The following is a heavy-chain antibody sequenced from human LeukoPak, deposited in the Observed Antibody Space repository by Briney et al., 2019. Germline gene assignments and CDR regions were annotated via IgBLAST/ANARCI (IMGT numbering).Heavy chain of an antibody. Sequence: NPSETLSLPCAVSGGSISSGGYSWSWIRQPPGKGLEWIGYIYHSGSTYYNPSLRSRVTISVDRSKNQFSLKLSSVTAADTAVYYCARVAYGDYVAFDYWGQGTLVTVSS. CDR3: ARVAYGDYVAFDY. V-gene: IGHV4-30-2*01. CDR2: IYHSGST. D-gene: IGHD4-17*01. CDR1: GGSISSGGYS. J-gene: IGHJ4*02.